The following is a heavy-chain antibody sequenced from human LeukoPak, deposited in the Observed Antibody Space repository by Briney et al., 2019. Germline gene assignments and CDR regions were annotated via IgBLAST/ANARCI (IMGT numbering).Heavy chain of an antibody. Sequence: DAAVKVSCKASGYTFTDYYMHWVRQAPGQGLEWMGLINPNDGDKHYAQKFPGRVTMTRDTSISTAHMEVSRLRSDDTAVYYCARANFLYYSSSNCLFDYWGEGTLVTVSS. CDR2: INPNDGDK. CDR3: ARANFLYYSSSNCLFDY. CDR1: GYTFTDYY. V-gene: IGHV1-2*02. J-gene: IGHJ4*02. D-gene: IGHD2-2*01.